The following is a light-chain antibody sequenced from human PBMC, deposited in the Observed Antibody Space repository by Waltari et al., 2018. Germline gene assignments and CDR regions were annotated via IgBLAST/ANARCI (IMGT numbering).Light chain of an antibody. J-gene: IGKJ4*01. V-gene: IGKV3-20*01. CDR2: AAS. CDR3: QQYGNPPIT. CDR1: QSISSRY. Sequence: ETVLTQSPGTLSLSPGETATLSCRASQSISSRYLAWYQQTPGQAPRLLIYAASSRAPDTPDRFSGSGSDTDFALTIYRLQPEDFAVYYCQQYGNPPITFGGGTKVEPK.